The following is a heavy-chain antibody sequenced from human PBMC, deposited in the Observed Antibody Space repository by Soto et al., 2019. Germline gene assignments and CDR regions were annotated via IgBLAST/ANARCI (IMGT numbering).Heavy chain of an antibody. J-gene: IGHJ3*02. CDR2: ISGSGGST. D-gene: IGHD3-22*01. CDR3: AKLSYYYDSSGYSLDAFDI. Sequence: GGSLRLSCAASGFTFSSYAMSWVRQAPGKGLEWVSAISGSGGSTYYADSVKGRFTISRDNSKNTLYLQMNSLRAEDTAVYYCAKLSYYYDSSGYSLDAFDIWGQGTMVTVSS. V-gene: IGHV3-23*01. CDR1: GFTFSSYA.